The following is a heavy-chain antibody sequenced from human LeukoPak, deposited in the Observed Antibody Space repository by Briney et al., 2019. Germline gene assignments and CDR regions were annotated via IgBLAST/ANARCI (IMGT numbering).Heavy chain of an antibody. CDR1: GFTFSSYA. V-gene: IGHV3-23*01. Sequence: PGGSLRLSCAASGFTFSSYAMTWVRQAPRKGLEWVSAISGSGGNTYYADSVKGWFTISRDNSKNTLYLQMHSLRAEDTAVYYCAKAFEPSYYDSSGYYDYWGQGTLVTVSS. J-gene: IGHJ4*02. CDR2: ISGSGGNT. CDR3: AKAFEPSYYDSSGYYDY. D-gene: IGHD3-22*01.